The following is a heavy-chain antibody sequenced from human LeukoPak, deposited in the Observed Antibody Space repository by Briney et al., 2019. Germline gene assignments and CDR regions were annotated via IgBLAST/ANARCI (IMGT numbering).Heavy chain of an antibody. V-gene: IGHV3-30-3*01. CDR3: ARDTLAAAGTGGLDY. Sequence: PGGSLRLPCAASRFTFSSYWMHWVRQAPGKGLVWVAVISYDGSNKYYADSVKGRFTISRDNSKNTLYLQMNSLRAEDTAVYYCARDTLAAAGTGGLDYWGQGTLVTVSS. CDR1: RFTFSSYW. CDR2: ISYDGSNK. D-gene: IGHD6-13*01. J-gene: IGHJ4*02.